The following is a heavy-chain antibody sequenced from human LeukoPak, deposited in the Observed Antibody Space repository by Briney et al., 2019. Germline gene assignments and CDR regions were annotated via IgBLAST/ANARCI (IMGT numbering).Heavy chain of an antibody. CDR3: ARGKWEVRFDP. J-gene: IGHJ5*02. CDR1: AGSFSGYY. CDR2: INHSGST. Sequence: SETLSLTCAVYAGSFSGYYWSWIRQPPGKGLEWIGEINHSGSTNYNPSLEGRVTISVDTSNNQFSLKLNSVTAADTAIYYCARGKWEVRFDPWGQGTLVTVSS. D-gene: IGHD1-26*01. V-gene: IGHV4-34*01.